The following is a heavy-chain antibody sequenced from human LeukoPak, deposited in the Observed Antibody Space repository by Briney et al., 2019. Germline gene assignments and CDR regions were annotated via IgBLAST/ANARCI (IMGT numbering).Heavy chain of an antibody. CDR1: GFTFSSYS. CDR3: AKDIDWNYVFDY. Sequence: GGSLRLSCAASGFTFSSYSMNWVRQAPGKGLEWVAVISYDGSNKYYADSVKGRFTISRDNSKNTLYLQMNSLRAEDTAVYYCAKDIDWNYVFDYWGQGTLVTVSS. J-gene: IGHJ4*02. V-gene: IGHV3-30*18. CDR2: ISYDGSNK. D-gene: IGHD1-7*01.